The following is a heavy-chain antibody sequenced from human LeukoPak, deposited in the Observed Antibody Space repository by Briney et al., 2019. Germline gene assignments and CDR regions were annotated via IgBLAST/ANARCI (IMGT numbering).Heavy chain of an antibody. D-gene: IGHD3-3*01. CDR2: IYYSGST. CDR3: ARHIFVGVAIGNYYMDV. J-gene: IGHJ6*03. Sequence: SETLSLTCTVSGGSISSSSYYWGWIRQPPGKGLDWFGSIYYSGSTYYNPSLKSRVTISVDTSKNQFSLKLSSVTAADTAVYYCARHIFVGVAIGNYYMDVWGKGTTVTVSS. CDR1: GGSISSSSYY. V-gene: IGHV4-39*01.